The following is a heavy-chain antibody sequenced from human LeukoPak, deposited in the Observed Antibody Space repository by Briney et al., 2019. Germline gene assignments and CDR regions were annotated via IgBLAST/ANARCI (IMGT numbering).Heavy chain of an antibody. V-gene: IGHV4-34*01. Sequence: PSETLSLTCAVYGGSFSGYYWSWIRQPPGKGLEWIGEINHSGSTNYNPSLKSRVTISVDTSKNQFSLKLSSVTAADTAVYYCASARFVAFDIWGQGTMVTVSS. CDR2: INHSGST. CDR3: ASARFVAFDI. J-gene: IGHJ3*02. CDR1: GGSFSGYY.